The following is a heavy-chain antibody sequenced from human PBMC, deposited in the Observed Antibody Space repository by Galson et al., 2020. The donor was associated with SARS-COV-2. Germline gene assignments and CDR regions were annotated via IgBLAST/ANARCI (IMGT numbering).Heavy chain of an antibody. CDR1: GFTFSSYA. D-gene: IGHD3-22*01. V-gene: IGHV3-23*01. CDR3: AKVVPFGYYYDSSGYPDAFDI. J-gene: IGHJ3*02. Sequence: GESLKISCAASGFTFSSYAMSWVRQAPGKGLEWVSAISGSGGSTYYADSVKGRFTISRDNSKNTLYLQMNSLRAEDTAVYYCAKVVPFGYYYDSSGYPDAFDIWGQGTMVTVSS. CDR2: ISGSGGST.